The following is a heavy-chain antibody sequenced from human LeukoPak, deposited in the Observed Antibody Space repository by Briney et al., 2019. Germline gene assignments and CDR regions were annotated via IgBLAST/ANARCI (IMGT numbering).Heavy chain of an antibody. Sequence: SETLSLTCAVYGGSFSGYYWSWIRQPPGKGLEWIGEINHSGSTNYNPSLKRRVTISVDTSKNQFSLKLSSVTAADTAVYYCARFLRYCSSTSCYTSWFDPWGQGTLVTVSS. J-gene: IGHJ5*02. V-gene: IGHV4-34*01. CDR1: GGSFSGYY. CDR2: INHSGST. CDR3: ARFLRYCSSTSCYTSWFDP. D-gene: IGHD2-2*02.